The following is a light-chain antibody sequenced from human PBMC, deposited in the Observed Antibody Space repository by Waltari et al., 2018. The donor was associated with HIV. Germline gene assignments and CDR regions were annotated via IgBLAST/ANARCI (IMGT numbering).Light chain of an antibody. CDR2: RTN. J-gene: IGLJ3*02. V-gene: IGLV1-44*01. CDR3: AAWDGRLNGPV. CDR1: SSNIGSHT. Sequence: QSVLTQAPSASGAPGQRVTISCSGSSSNIGSHTVNWYQHLPGTAPKLLIFRTNQRPSGVPGRFSGSKSGTSASLSISGPQSEDEAVYYCAAWDGRLNGPVFGGGTKLTVL.